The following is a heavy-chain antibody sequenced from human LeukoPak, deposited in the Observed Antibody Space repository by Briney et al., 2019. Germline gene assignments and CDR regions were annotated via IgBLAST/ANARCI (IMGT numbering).Heavy chain of an antibody. Sequence: PGGSVRLSCAASGFTFSSYAMSWVRQAPGKGLVWVSTISGSGATTYYTDSVKGRFTISRDNSKPTLYLQMNSLRAEDTAVYYCTEEHDYWRDYHDYWGQGTLVTVSS. CDR2: ISGSGATT. J-gene: IGHJ4*02. V-gene: IGHV3-23*01. CDR3: TEEHDYWRDYHDY. D-gene: IGHD3-3*01. CDR1: GFTFSSYA.